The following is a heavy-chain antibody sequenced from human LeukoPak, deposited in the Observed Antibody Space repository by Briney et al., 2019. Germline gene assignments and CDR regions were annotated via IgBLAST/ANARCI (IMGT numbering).Heavy chain of an antibody. CDR2: IIPIFGTA. CDR1: GGTFSSYA. J-gene: IGHJ5*02. D-gene: IGHD6-6*01. Sequence: ASVKVSCKSSGGTFSSYAISWVRQAPGQGLELMGGIIPIFGTANYAQKFQGRVTITTDESTSTAYMELSSLRSEDTAVYYCARNVYSSSSRWFDPWGQGTLVTVSS. CDR3: ARNVYSSSSRWFDP. V-gene: IGHV1-69*05.